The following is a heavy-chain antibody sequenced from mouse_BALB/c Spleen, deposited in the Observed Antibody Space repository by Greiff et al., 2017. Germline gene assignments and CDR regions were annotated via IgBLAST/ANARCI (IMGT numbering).Heavy chain of an antibody. CDR1: GYTFTSYW. V-gene: IGHV1-69*02. J-gene: IGHJ4*01. Sequence: QVQLQQPGAELVKPGAPVKLSCKASGYTFTSYWMNWVKQRPGRGLEWIGRIDPSDSETHYNQKFKGKATLTVDKSSSTAYIQLSSLTSEDSAVYYCARGYYYAMDYWGQGTSVTVSA. CDR3: ARGYYYAMDY. CDR2: IDPSDSET.